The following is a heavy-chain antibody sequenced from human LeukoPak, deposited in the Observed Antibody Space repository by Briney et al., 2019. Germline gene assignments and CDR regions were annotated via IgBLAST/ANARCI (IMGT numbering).Heavy chain of an antibody. CDR3: ARDTIFGVVIDFDY. J-gene: IGHJ4*02. CDR1: GHTFTSYG. CDR2: ISAYNGNT. Sequence: GASVKVSCKASGHTFTSYGISWVRQAPGQGLEWMGWISAYNGNTNYAQKLQGRVTMTTDTSTSTAYMELRSLRSDDTAVYYCARDTIFGVVIDFDYWGQGTLVTVSS. D-gene: IGHD3-3*01. V-gene: IGHV1-18*01.